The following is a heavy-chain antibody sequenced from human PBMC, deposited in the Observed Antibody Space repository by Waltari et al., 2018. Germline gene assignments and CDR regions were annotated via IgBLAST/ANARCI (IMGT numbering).Heavy chain of an antibody. CDR1: GYSISSGYY. J-gene: IGHJ4*02. V-gene: IGHV4-38-2*01. Sequence: QVQLQESGPGLVKPSETLSLTCAVSGYSISSGYYWGWIRQPPGKGLEWVGSIYHSGSTYYNPSLKSRVTISVDTSKNQFSLKLSSVTAADTAVYYCARPATVTSTEDYFDYWGQGTLVTVSS. CDR2: IYHSGST. D-gene: IGHD4-17*01. CDR3: ARPATVTSTEDYFDY.